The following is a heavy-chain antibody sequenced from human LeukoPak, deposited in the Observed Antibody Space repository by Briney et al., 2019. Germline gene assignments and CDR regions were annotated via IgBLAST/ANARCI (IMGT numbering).Heavy chain of an antibody. CDR3: ARGYDYVWGSYRFNWFDP. D-gene: IGHD3-16*02. V-gene: IGHV1-18*01. J-gene: IGHJ5*02. CDR1: GYTFTSYG. CDR2: ISAYNGNT. Sequence: ASVKVSCKASGYTFTSYGISWVRQAPGQGLEWMGWISAYNGNTNYAQKLQGRVTMTTDTSTSTAYMELRSLRSDDTAVYYCARGYDYVWGSYRFNWFDPWGQGTLVTVSS.